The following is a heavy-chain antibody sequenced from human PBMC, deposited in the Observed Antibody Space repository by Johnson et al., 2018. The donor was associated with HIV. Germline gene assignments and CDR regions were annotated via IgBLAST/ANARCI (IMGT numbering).Heavy chain of an antibody. Sequence: QMLLVESGGGVVQPGRSLRLSCAASGFTFRSYGMHWVRQAPGKGLEWVAVISFDGTNKYYPDSVQGRFTISRDNSKNTLYLQMNSLRADDTAVYYCVRDDYAFHIWGQGTVVTVSS. CDR1: GFTFRSYG. D-gene: IGHD2-21*02. J-gene: IGHJ3*02. V-gene: IGHV3-33*01. CDR2: ISFDGTNK. CDR3: VRDDYAFHI.